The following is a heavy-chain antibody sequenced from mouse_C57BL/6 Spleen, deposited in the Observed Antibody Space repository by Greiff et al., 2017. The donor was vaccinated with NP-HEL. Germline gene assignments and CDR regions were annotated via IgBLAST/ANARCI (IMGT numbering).Heavy chain of an antibody. CDR1: GYTFTSYW. V-gene: IGHV1-69*01. D-gene: IGHD1-1*01. CDR2: IDPSDSDT. CDR3: ARRSPYYFDY. Sequence: QVQLQQPGAELVMPGASVKLSCKASGYTFTSYWMHWVKQRPGKGLEWIGEIDPSDSDTNYNQKFKGKSTLTVDKSSSTAYMQLSSLTSEDSAVYCCARRSPYYFDYWGQGTTLTVAS. J-gene: IGHJ2*01.